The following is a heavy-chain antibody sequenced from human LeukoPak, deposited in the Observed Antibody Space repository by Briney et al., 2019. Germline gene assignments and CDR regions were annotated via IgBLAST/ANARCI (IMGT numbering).Heavy chain of an antibody. D-gene: IGHD6-13*01. CDR3: ARGYIAAAGIWPDS. CDR1: GGSISGSNYY. J-gene: IGHJ4*02. Sequence: KPSETLSLTCTVSGGSISGSNYYWGWIRQPPGKGLEWIGSIYYSGITYYNPSLKSRVTISVDTSKNQFSLKLSSVTAADTAIYYCARGYIAAAGIWPDSWGQGTLATVSS. CDR2: IYYSGIT. V-gene: IGHV4-39*07.